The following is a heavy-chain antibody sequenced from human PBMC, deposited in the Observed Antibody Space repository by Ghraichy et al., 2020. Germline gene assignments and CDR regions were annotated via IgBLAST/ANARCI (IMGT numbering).Heavy chain of an antibody. CDR1: GFSLSNARMG. D-gene: IGHD1-7*01. Sequence: GPTLAKPTETLTLTCTVSGFSLSNARMGVSWIRQPPGKALEWLAHIFSNDEKSYSTSLKSRLTISKDTSKSQVVLTMTNMDPVDTATYYCARIPRTTYWFDPWGQGTLVTVSS. J-gene: IGHJ5*02. V-gene: IGHV2-26*01. CDR3: ARIPRTTYWFDP. CDR2: IFSNDEK.